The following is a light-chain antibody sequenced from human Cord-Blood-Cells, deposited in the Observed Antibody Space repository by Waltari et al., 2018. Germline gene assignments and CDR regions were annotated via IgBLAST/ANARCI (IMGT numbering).Light chain of an antibody. Sequence: QSALTQPRSVSGSPGQSVTISCTGTSSDVGGYNYVSWYQQHPGKAPKLMLHDGSNRPSWIPDRFSGSQSGNTDSLTISGLQAEDEADYYCCSYAGSYTVFVGGTKLTVL. CDR1: SSDVGGYNY. CDR2: DGS. V-gene: IGLV2-11*01. J-gene: IGLJ2*01. CDR3: CSYAGSYTV.